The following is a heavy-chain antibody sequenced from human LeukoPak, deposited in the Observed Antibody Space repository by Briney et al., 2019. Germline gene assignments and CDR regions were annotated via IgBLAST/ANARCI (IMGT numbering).Heavy chain of an antibody. CDR2: ISGSGGST. CDR1: GFTFSSDA. D-gene: IGHD3-10*01. V-gene: IGHV3-23*01. CDR3: AKTPLWFGEFYY. Sequence: GGSLRLSCAASGFTFSSDAMSWVRQAPGKGLEWVSAISGSGGSTYYADSVKGRFTISRDNSKNTLYLQMNSLRAEDTAVYYCAKTPLWFGEFYYWGQGTLVTVSS. J-gene: IGHJ4*02.